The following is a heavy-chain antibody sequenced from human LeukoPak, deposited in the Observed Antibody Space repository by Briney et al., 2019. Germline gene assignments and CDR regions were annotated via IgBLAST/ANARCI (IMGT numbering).Heavy chain of an antibody. CDR1: GYTFTSYG. V-gene: IGHV1-8*02. D-gene: IGHD3-9*01. CDR2: MNPNSGNT. Sequence: ASVKVSCKASGYTFTSYGISWVRQATGQGLEWMGWMNPNSGNTGYAQKFQGRVTMTRNTSISTAYMELSSLRSEDTAVYYCATSIHYDILTGYVFDYWGQGTLVTVSS. CDR3: ATSIHYDILTGYVFDY. J-gene: IGHJ4*02.